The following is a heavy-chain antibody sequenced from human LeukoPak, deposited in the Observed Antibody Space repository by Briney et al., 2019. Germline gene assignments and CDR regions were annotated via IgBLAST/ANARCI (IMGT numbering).Heavy chain of an antibody. D-gene: IGHD3-10*01. J-gene: IGHJ4*02. Sequence: PSETLSLTCAVSGGSMGSSGYYWGWSRLPPGKGLESIGSIYYTGSTYYNPSLKSRVTISIDTSKKQFSLKLTSVTAADTAVYYCARGYYYRTWGLGTLVTVSS. CDR2: IYYTGST. CDR3: ARGYYYRT. V-gene: IGHV4-39*01. CDR1: GGSMGSSGYY.